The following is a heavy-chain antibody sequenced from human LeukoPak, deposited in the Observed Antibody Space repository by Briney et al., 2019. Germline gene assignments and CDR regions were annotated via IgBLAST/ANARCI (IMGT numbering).Heavy chain of an antibody. CDR2: ISYDGSNK. CDR1: GFTFSSYG. D-gene: IGHD1-1*01. Sequence: GRSLRLSCAASGFTFSSYGMHWVRQAPGKGLEWVAVISYDGSNKYYADSVKGRFTISRDNSKNTLYLQMNSLRAEDTAVYYCAKTTTRTGPGGFDPWGQGTLVTVSS. CDR3: AKTTTRTGPGGFDP. V-gene: IGHV3-30*18. J-gene: IGHJ5*02.